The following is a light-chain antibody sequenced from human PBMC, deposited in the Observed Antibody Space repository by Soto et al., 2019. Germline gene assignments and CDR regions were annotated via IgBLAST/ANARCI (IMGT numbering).Light chain of an antibody. Sequence: EIVMTQSPATLSVSPGERATLSCRASQSVSSNFAWYQQKPGQAPRLLIYGASTRTTGIPARFSGSGSGTEFTLTISSLQSEDVATYYCQQYNKWPLTFGGGTKVEIK. CDR2: GAS. V-gene: IGKV3-15*01. CDR1: QSVSSN. J-gene: IGKJ4*01. CDR3: QQYNKWPLT.